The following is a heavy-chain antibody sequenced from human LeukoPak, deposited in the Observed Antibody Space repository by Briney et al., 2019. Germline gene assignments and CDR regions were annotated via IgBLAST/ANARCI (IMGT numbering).Heavy chain of an antibody. V-gene: IGHV3-66*02. CDR1: GFTVSSNY. Sequence: SGGSLRLSCAASGFTVSSNYMSWVRQAPGKGLEWVSVIYSGGSTYYADSVKGRFTISRDNSKNTLYLQMNSLRAEDTAVYYCARDWGGYYGYYMDVWGKGTTVTVSS. D-gene: IGHD3-16*01. CDR2: IYSGGST. J-gene: IGHJ6*03. CDR3: ARDWGGYYGYYMDV.